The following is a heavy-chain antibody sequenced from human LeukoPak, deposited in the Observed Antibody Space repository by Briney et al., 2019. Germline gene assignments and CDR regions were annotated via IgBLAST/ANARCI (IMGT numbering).Heavy chain of an antibody. CDR2: IIPLFRTA. V-gene: IGHV1-69*13. CDR1: GDTFSSYV. Sequence: ASVKVSCKTSGDTFSSYVIGWVRQAPGQGLEWMGGIIPLFRTANYGQKFQGRVTITADESTITAYMELSSLRSEDTAVYYCARGYWGSYYFDYWGQGTLVTVSS. D-gene: IGHD7-27*01. CDR3: ARGYWGSYYFDY. J-gene: IGHJ4*02.